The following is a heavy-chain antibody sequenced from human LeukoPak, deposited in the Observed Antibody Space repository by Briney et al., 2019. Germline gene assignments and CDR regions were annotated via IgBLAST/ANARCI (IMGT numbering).Heavy chain of an antibody. CDR1: GFTFSSCW. CDR3: ARDQSPSPYDFWSGYYIDY. CDR2: IKQDGSEK. J-gene: IGHJ4*02. Sequence: GGSLGLSCAASGFTFSSCWMSWVRQAPGKGLEWVANIKQDGSEKYYVDSVKGRFTISRDNAKNSLYLQMNSLRAEDTAVYYCARDQSPSPYDFWSGYYIDYWGQGTLVTVSS. V-gene: IGHV3-7*01. D-gene: IGHD3-3*01.